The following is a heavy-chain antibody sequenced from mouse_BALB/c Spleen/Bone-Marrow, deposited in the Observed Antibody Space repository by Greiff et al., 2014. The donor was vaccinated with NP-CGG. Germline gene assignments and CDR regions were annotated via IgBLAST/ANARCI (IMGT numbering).Heavy chain of an antibody. J-gene: IGHJ4*01. Sequence: VQLQQSGPEVVKPGASVKIPCKTSGYTFNDYNADWVKQSQGKSLEWIGDINPNNGGTIYNQKFKGKATLTVDKSSSTAYIELRSLTSEDTAVYYCARRGNYGHAMDYWGQGTSVTVSS. CDR1: GYTFNDYN. D-gene: IGHD1-1*02. CDR2: INPNNGGT. CDR3: ARRGNYGHAMDY. V-gene: IGHV1-18*01.